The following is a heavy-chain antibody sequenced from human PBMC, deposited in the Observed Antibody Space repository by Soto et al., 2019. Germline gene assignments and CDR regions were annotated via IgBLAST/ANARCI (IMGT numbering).Heavy chain of an antibody. J-gene: IGHJ6*02. V-gene: IGHV4-39*01. D-gene: IGHD2-15*01. CDR3: APLSVSLSGPYGIHV. CDR2: MFYSGLT. CDR1: DYSVASIGYY. Sequence: PSETLSLPCSVADYSVASIGYYWAWISHPPGKGLEWIGSMFYSGLTYYNPSLKSRVTLSVDTSKNQFSVRLNSVTAADTAVYYCAPLSVSLSGPYGIHVWGHGTTVTVSS.